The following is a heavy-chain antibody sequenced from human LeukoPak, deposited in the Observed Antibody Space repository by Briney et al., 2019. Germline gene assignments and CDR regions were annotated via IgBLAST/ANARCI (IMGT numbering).Heavy chain of an antibody. D-gene: IGHD3-3*01. CDR1: GFTFSDYY. CDR3: ARDITIFGVLAQTDV. Sequence: GGSLRLSCAGSGFTFSDYYMSWIRQAPGKGLEWVSYFSSNVSTIHYADSVKGLFTVSRDNAKNSLYPQMNSLRAEDTAVYYCARDITIFGVLAQTDVWGKGTTVIVSS. J-gene: IGHJ6*04. CDR2: FSSNVSTI. V-gene: IGHV3-11*01.